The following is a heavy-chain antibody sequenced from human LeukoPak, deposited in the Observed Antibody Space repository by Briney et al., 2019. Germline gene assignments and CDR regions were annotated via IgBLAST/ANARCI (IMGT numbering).Heavy chain of an antibody. V-gene: IGHV3-33*01. CDR3: ARESMGIAAAGTVYYYGMDV. Sequence: GSLRLSCAASGFTFSSYGMHWVRQAPGKGLEWVAVIWYDGSNKYYADSVKGRFTISRDNSKNTLYLQMNSLRAEDTAVYYCARESMGIAAAGTVYYYGMDVWGQGTTVTVSS. CDR1: GFTFSSYG. D-gene: IGHD6-13*01. J-gene: IGHJ6*02. CDR2: IWYDGSNK.